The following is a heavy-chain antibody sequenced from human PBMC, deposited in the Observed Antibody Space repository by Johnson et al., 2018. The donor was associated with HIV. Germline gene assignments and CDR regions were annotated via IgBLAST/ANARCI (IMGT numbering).Heavy chain of an antibody. CDR3: AKGGRGLAFDI. D-gene: IGHD2-15*01. CDR1: GFTFSSYC. Sequence: VQLVESGGGLVQPGGSLRLSCAASGFTFSSYCMSWVRQAPGKGLEWVANIKQDGSEKYYVDSVKGRFTISRDNAKNSLYLQMNSLRAEDTAVYYCAKGGRGLAFDIWGQGTMVTVSS. J-gene: IGHJ3*02. CDR2: IKQDGSEK. V-gene: IGHV3-7*03.